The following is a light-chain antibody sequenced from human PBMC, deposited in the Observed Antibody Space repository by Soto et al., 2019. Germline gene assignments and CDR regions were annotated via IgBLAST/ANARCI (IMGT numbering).Light chain of an antibody. J-gene: IGKJ3*01. CDR2: DAS. CDR1: RDISTW. V-gene: IGKV1-12*01. CDR3: QQANSFPFT. Sequence: DIQMTQSPSSVSASVGDRVTITCRASRDISTWLAWYQQKPGKAPKLLLYDASSLESGVPARFSGSGFGTDFTLTISSLQPEDFETYYGQQANSFPFTFGPGTKVDIK.